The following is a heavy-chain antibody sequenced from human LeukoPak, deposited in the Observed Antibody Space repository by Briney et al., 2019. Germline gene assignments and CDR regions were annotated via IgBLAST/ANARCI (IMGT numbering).Heavy chain of an antibody. CDR1: GFTFSSYA. V-gene: IGHV3-30*04. J-gene: IGHJ4*02. Sequence: GRSLRLSCAASGFTFSSYAMHWVRQAPGKGLEWVAVISYDGSNEYYADSVKGRFTISRDNSKNTLYLQMNSLRAEDTAVYYCARENLELYYFDYWGQGTLVTVSS. CDR2: ISYDGSNE. D-gene: IGHD3-3*01. CDR3: ARENLELYYFDY.